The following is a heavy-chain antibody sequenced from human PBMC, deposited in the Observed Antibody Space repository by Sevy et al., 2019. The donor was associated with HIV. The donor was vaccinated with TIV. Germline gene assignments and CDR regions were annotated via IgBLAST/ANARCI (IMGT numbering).Heavy chain of an antibody. CDR1: GFTFSSYW. CDR2: IKQDGSEK. D-gene: IGHD6-19*01. CDR3: ARVAGVYAFDI. V-gene: IGHV3-7*04. J-gene: IGHJ3*02. Sequence: GGSLTLSCAASGFTFSSYWMSWVRQAPGKGLEWVANIKQDGSEKYYVDSVKGRFTISRDNAKNSLYLQMNSLRAEDTAVYYCARVAGVYAFDIWGQGTMVTVSS.